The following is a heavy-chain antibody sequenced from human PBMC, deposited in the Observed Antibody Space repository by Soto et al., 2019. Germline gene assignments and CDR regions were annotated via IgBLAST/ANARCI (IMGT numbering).Heavy chain of an antibody. J-gene: IGHJ6*02. D-gene: IGHD2-2*01. Sequence: QVQLVQSGAEVKKPGSSVKVSCKASGGTFSRYSITWVRQAPGHGLKGRIIPIFGIPTYAQKFQGRVTITADESTSTAYMELSSLRSDDTAVYYCAREDRDRETGLVPAAIDGMDVWGQGTTVTVSS. CDR2: IIPIFGIP. CDR1: GGTFSRYS. V-gene: IGHV1-69*08. CDR3: AREDRDRETGLVPAAIDGMDV.